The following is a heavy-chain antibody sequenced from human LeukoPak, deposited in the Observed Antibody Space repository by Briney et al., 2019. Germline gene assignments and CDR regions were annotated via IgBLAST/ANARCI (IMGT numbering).Heavy chain of an antibody. J-gene: IGHJ5*02. CDR3: ARYGDYGWFDP. Sequence: RPGGSLRLSCAASGFTFSSYAMNWVRQAPGKGLEWVSTISGSGGSKHYADSVEGRFTISRDNSKNTVYLQMNSLRAEDTAVYYCARYGDYGWFDPWGQGTLVTVSS. V-gene: IGHV3-23*01. D-gene: IGHD4-17*01. CDR2: ISGSGGSK. CDR1: GFTFSSYA.